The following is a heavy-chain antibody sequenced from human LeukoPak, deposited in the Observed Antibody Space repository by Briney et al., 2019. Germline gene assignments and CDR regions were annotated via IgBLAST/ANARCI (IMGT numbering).Heavy chain of an antibody. Sequence: PGGSLRLSCAVSGFTFSNYWMAWVRQAPGKGLEWVANIKQDGSEKYYVDSVKGRFTISRDNAENSLYLQMNSLRAEDTAVYYCAREGGSGWYSGWFDPWGQGTLVTVSS. CDR1: GFTFSNYW. J-gene: IGHJ5*02. D-gene: IGHD6-19*01. CDR3: AREGGSGWYSGWFDP. CDR2: IKQDGSEK. V-gene: IGHV3-7*01.